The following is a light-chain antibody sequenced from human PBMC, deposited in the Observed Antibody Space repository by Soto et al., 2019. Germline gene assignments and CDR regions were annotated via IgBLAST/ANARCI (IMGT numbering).Light chain of an antibody. Sequence: QSVLTQPPSAYGTPGQRVTISCSGSSSHIGSNSVYWYPQLPGTAPKVLIYKNTQRPSGVPDRFSGSKSGTSASLAISGLRSEDEAGYHCAVWDDSLSGVVFGGGTQLTVL. V-gene: IGLV1-47*01. CDR2: KNT. J-gene: IGLJ2*01. CDR1: SSHIGSNS. CDR3: AVWDDSLSGVV.